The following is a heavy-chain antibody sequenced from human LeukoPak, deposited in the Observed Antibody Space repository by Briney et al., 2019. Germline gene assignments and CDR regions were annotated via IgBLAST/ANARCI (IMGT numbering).Heavy chain of an antibody. D-gene: IGHD6-13*01. J-gene: IGHJ6*03. V-gene: IGHV1-2*02. CDR1: GYTFTDYY. CDR3: ARLGFHQLVSGDYYYYYYMDV. Sequence: ASVKVSCKTSGYTFTDYYIQWVRQAPGQGLEWMGWINPNNGGANYAQKFQGRVTMTRDTSISTAYMEVSRLKSDDTALYHCARLGFHQLVSGDYYYYYYMDVWGKGTTVTVSS. CDR2: INPNNGGA.